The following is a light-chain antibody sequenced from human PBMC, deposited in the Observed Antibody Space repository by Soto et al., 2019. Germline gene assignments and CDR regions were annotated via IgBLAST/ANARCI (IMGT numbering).Light chain of an antibody. CDR3: QQRSNWPLT. CDR1: QSVSSY. V-gene: IGKV3-11*01. Sequence: EIVLTQSPATLSLSPGERATLSCRASQSVSSYLAWYQQQPGQAPRLLIYDASNRATGITARFRGSGSGTDFTLTISSLETEDFAVYYCQQRSNWPLTFGGGTKVEIK. CDR2: DAS. J-gene: IGKJ4*01.